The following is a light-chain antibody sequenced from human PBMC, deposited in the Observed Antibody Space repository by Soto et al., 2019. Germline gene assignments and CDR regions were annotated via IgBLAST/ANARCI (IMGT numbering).Light chain of an antibody. J-gene: IGLJ1*01. CDR2: GVN. CDR3: CSYTTSTTYV. CDR1: VSDVGGYDS. Sequence: QSALTQPASVYGSPGQSITISCTGTVSDVGGYDSVSWYQQHPGRAPKLIIYGVNNRPSGVSNRFSASKSADTAPLTISGLQAEDEANYYCCSYTTSTTYVFGTGTKVTVL. V-gene: IGLV2-14*03.